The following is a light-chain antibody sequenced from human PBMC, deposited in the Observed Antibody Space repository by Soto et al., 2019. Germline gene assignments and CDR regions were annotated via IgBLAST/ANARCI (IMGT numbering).Light chain of an antibody. CDR3: TSYAIRNSWV. Sequence: QSALTQPASVTGSPGQSITIPCTGTSSDVGGYNRVSWYQQYPGTAPKLIIYEVTNRPLGVSDRFSGSKSGNTASLTISGLQPEDEAVYYCTSYAIRNSWVFGGGTKLTVL. V-gene: IGLV2-14*01. CDR2: EVT. CDR1: SSDVGGYNR. J-gene: IGLJ3*02.